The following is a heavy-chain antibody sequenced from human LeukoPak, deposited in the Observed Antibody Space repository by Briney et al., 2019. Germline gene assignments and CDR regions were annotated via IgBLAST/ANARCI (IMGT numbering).Heavy chain of an antibody. CDR2: ISTYNGNT. CDR3: ARDDCSGRSCYLGY. CDR1: GYTFTSYG. J-gene: IGHJ4*02. Sequence: ASVKVSCKASGYTFTSYGISWVGQAPGQGLEWMGWISTYNGNTNYAQKLQGRVTMTTDTSTSTTYMELRSLRSDDTAVYYCARDDCSGRSCYLGYWGQGTLVTVSS. V-gene: IGHV1-18*04. D-gene: IGHD2-15*01.